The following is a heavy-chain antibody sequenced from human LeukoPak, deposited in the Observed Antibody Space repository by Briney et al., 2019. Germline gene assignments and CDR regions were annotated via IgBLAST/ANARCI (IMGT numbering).Heavy chain of an antibody. CDR1: GGSFSGYY. Sequence: PSETLSLTCAVYGGSFSGYYWSWIRQPPGKGLEWIGEINHSGSTNYNPSLKSRVTISVDTSKNQFSLKLSSVTAADTAVYYCARGSGYYDSSGHYYAVHTYDYWGRGTLVTVSS. J-gene: IGHJ4*02. V-gene: IGHV4-34*01. D-gene: IGHD3-22*01. CDR3: ARGSGYYDSSGHYYAVHTYDY. CDR2: INHSGST.